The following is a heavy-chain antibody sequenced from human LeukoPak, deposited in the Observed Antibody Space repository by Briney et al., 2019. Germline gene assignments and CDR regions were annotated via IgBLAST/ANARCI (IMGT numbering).Heavy chain of an antibody. D-gene: IGHD2-15*01. CDR3: AKRVAASEPGFDS. J-gene: IGHJ4*02. Sequence: GGSLRLSCAVSGFTFNIYAMSWFRQAPGRGLEWVSAINANGRATYYADSVKGRFTLSRDNSKSTLYLHMNSLNVDDTAVYYCAKRVAASEPGFDSWGQGTLVSVSS. CDR2: INANGRAT. V-gene: IGHV3-23*01. CDR1: GFTFNIYA.